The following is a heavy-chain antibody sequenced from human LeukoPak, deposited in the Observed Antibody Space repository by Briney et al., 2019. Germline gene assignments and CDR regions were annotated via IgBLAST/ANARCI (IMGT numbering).Heavy chain of an antibody. Sequence: GGSLRLSCAASGFTFSNYWMHWVRQAPGKGLVWVSRINSDGSSTSYADSVKGRFTISRDNAKNTLYLQMNSLRAEDTAVYYCARGGVLLWFGELLDQYYFDYWGQGTLVTVSS. CDR1: GFTFSNYW. J-gene: IGHJ4*02. D-gene: IGHD3-10*01. CDR2: INSDGSST. CDR3: ARGGVLLWFGELLDQYYFDY. V-gene: IGHV3-74*01.